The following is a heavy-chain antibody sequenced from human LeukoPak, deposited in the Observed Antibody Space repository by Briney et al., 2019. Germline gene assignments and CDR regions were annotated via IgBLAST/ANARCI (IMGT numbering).Heavy chain of an antibody. D-gene: IGHD3-9*01. V-gene: IGHV3-48*03. CDR2: ISSSGSTI. J-gene: IGHJ6*04. CDR1: GFTFSSYE. Sequence: GGSLRLSCAASGFTFSSYEMNWVRQAPGKGLEWVSYISSSGSTIYYADSAKGRFTISRDNAKNSLYLQMNSLRAEDTAVYYCARASRYYDILTGYLPVSGMDVWGKGTTVTVSS. CDR3: ARASRYYDILTGYLPVSGMDV.